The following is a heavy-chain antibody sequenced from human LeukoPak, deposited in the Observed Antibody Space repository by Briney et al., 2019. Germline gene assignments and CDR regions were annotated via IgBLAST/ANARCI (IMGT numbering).Heavy chain of an antibody. J-gene: IGHJ4*02. V-gene: IGHV4-30-4*01. D-gene: IGHD3-10*01. CDR2: IYYSGST. Sequence: SETLSLTCTVSGDSISSGDYYWNWIRQPPGKGLEWIGFIYYSGSTYYNPSLKSRVTISVDTSKNQFSLKLTSVTAADTAVYYCAIWFGGREVDYWGQGTLVTVSS. CDR3: AIWFGGREVDY. CDR1: GDSISSGDYY.